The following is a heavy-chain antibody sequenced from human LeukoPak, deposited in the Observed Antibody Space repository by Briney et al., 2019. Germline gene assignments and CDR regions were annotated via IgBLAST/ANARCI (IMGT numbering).Heavy chain of an antibody. CDR2: INHSGYT. J-gene: IGHJ4*02. D-gene: IGHD3-22*01. CDR1: GGSFSGYY. CDR3: ARMPKPRTYYYDSSGYNPHFDY. Sequence: SETLSLTCAVYGGSFSGYYWSWIRQPPGKGLEWIGEINHSGYTNYNPSLKSRVTMSVDTSNNQFSLKLSSVTAADTAVYFCARMPKPRTYYYDSSGYNPHFDYWGQGTLVTVSS. V-gene: IGHV4-34*01.